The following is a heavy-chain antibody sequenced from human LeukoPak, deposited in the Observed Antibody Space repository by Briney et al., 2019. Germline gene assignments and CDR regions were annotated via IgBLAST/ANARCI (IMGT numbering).Heavy chain of an antibody. Sequence: SETLSLTCIFSLGSLTSGSYYSSWIRQPAGKGLEWIGRISTSGSTNYNPSLKSRVTMSLDTSKNQFSLKLNSLTAADTAVYYCARGAALAIDYWGQGALVTVSS. CDR3: ARGAALAIDY. D-gene: IGHD2-15*01. V-gene: IGHV4-61*02. CDR1: LGSLTSGSYY. CDR2: ISTSGST. J-gene: IGHJ4*02.